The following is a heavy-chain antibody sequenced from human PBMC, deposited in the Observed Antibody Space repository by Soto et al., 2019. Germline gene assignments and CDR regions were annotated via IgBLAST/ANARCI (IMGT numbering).Heavy chain of an antibody. V-gene: IGHV5-51*01. Sequence: LGESLKISCKGSGYSFTSYWIGWVRQMPGKGLEWMGIIYPGDSDTRYSPSFQGQVTISADKSISTAYLQWSSLKASDTAMYYCARQRDYYDSSGYYAADAFDIWGQGTMVTVSS. CDR3: ARQRDYYDSSGYYAADAFDI. J-gene: IGHJ3*02. CDR1: GYSFTSYW. CDR2: IYPGDSDT. D-gene: IGHD3-22*01.